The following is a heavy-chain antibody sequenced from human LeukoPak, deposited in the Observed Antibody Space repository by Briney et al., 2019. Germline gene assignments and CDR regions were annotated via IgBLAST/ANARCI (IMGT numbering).Heavy chain of an antibody. D-gene: IGHD6-19*01. CDR2: ISYDGSNK. CDR3: ARDHLAVAGTWD. J-gene: IGHJ4*02. CDR1: GFTFSSYA. V-gene: IGHV3-30-3*01. Sequence: QPGRSLRLSCAASGFTFSSYAMHWVRQAPGKGLEWVAVISYDGSNKYYADSVKGRFTISRDNSKNTLYLQMNSLRAEDTAVYYCARDHLAVAGTWDWGQGTLVTVSS.